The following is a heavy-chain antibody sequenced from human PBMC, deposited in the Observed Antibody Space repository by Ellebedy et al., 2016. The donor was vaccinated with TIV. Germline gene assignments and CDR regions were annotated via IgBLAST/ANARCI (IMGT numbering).Heavy chain of an antibody. D-gene: IGHD2-8*01. CDR1: GYTFTSYA. J-gene: IGHJ4*02. Sequence: ASVKVSCKASGYTFTSYAMHWVRQAPGQRLEWMGWINAGNGNTKYSQKFQGRVTITRDTSASTAYMELSSLRSEDTAVYYCARGGVGRYCTNGVCLQALDYWGQGTLATVSS. V-gene: IGHV1-3*01. CDR3: ARGGVGRYCTNGVCLQALDY. CDR2: INAGNGNT.